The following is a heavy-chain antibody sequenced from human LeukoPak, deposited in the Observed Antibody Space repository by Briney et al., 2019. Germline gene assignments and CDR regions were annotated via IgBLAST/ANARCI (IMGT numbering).Heavy chain of an antibody. D-gene: IGHD2/OR15-2a*01. CDR2: IGPHSTFT. CDR3: VREGEGPLSKDFDY. Sequence: ASVKVSCKSSGFTFTDHYIRWVRQGPGQGLEWMGYIGPHSTFTSSPQEFQGRVTMTRDASMSTAYMELTRLTPDDTAVYYCVREGEGPLSKDFDYWGQGTLVTVSS. J-gene: IGHJ4*02. V-gene: IGHV1-2*02. CDR1: GFTFTDHY.